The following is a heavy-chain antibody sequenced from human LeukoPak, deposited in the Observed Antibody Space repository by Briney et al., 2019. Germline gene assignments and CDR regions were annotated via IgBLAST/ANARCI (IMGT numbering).Heavy chain of an antibody. V-gene: IGHV3-30*03. CDR3: AREAYCGGDCYSSYFDY. CDR2: ISYDGSNK. D-gene: IGHD2-21*02. CDR1: GFTFSSYG. J-gene: IGHJ4*02. Sequence: GGSRRLSCAAPGFTFSSYGMHGVGQAPGRGREWGAVISYDGSNKYYADSVKGRFTISRDNSKNTLYLQMNSLRAEDTAVYYCAREAYCGGDCYSSYFDYWGQGTLVTVSS.